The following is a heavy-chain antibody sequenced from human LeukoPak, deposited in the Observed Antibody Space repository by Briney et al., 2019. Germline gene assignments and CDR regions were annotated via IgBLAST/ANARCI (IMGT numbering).Heavy chain of an antibody. D-gene: IGHD6-13*01. J-gene: IGHJ4*02. CDR1: GGSISSGSYY. V-gene: IGHV4-61*02. CDR3: ARDNPIAPAVDY. CDR2: IYTSGST. Sequence: PSQTLSLTCTVSGGSISSGSYYWSWIRQPAGKGLEWIGRIYTSGSTNYNPSLKSRVTISVDTSKNQFSLKLSSVTAADMAVYYCARDNPIAPAVDYWGQGTLVTVSS.